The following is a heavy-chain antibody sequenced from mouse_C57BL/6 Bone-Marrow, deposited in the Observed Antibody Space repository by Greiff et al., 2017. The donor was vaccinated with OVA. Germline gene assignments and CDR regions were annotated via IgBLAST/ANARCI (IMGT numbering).Heavy chain of an antibody. CDR2: IYPGDGDT. J-gene: IGHJ1*03. D-gene: IGHD1-1*01. CDR1: GYAFSSSW. V-gene: IGHV1-82*01. Sequence: LVESGPELVKPGASVKISCKASGYAFSSSWMNWVKQRPGKGLEWIGRIYPGDGDTNYNGKFKGKATLTADKSSSTAYMQLSSLTSEDSAVYFCAILYGSSYWYFDVWGTGTTVTVSS. CDR3: AILYGSSYWYFDV.